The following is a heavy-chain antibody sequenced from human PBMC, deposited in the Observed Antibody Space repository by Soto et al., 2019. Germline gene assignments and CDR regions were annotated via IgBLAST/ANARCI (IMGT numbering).Heavy chain of an antibody. D-gene: IGHD2-15*01. CDR1: GGSISSGCYS. J-gene: IGHJ4*02. V-gene: IGHV4-30-2*01. CDR3: AAGGGLPRYY. Sequence: QLQLQESGSGLVKPSQTLSRTCAVSGGSISSGCYSWSWIRQPPGKGLEGIGYIYHSGSTYYNPSLKSRVTISVDRSKNQFSLQLSSVTAADTAVYYCAAGGGLPRYYWGQGTLVTVSS. CDR2: IYHSGST.